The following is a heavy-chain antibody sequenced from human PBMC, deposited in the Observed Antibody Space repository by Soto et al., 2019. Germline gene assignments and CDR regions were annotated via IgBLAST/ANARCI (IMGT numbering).Heavy chain of an antibody. CDR3: ARDGGYCRGGSCYSRAFDI. CDR1: GFTFSSYW. Sequence: EVQLVESGGGLVQPGGSLRLSCAASGFTFSSYWMSWVRQAPGKGLEWVANIKQDGSEKYYVDSVKGRFTISRDNAKNSLYLQMNSLRAEDTAVYYCARDGGYCRGGSCYSRAFDIWGQGTMVTVSS. V-gene: IGHV3-7*01. CDR2: IKQDGSEK. D-gene: IGHD2-15*01. J-gene: IGHJ3*02.